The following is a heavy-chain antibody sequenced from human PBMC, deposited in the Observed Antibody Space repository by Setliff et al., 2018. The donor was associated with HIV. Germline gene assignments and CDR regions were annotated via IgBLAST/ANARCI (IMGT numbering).Heavy chain of an antibody. CDR3: ARDAAGTADY. J-gene: IGHJ4*02. CDR1: GYPFSGYG. V-gene: IGHV1-18*01. Sequence: GASVKVSCKASGYPFSGYGISWVRQAPGQGLEWMGWISAYSGDTNYAQKFQGRLTMTTDTSTSTAYMELRSLRSDDTAVYYCARDAAGTADYWGQGTLVTVSS. D-gene: IGHD6-13*01. CDR2: ISAYSGDT.